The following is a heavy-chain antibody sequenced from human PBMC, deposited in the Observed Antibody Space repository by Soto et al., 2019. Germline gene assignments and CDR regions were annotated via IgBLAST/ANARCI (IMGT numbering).Heavy chain of an antibody. CDR2: ISSDGTNK. V-gene: IGHV3-30-3*01. CDR1: GLTFSTYA. J-gene: IGHJ4*02. Sequence: QVHLVESGGGVVQPGRSLRLSCAASGLTFSTYALRWVRQAPGKGLEWVARISSDGTNKYYADSVKGRFTISRDISKNTLSMQMYSLRPEDTARYYCVRVGPSRIGGYDSSGYVDYWGQGTLVTVSS. D-gene: IGHD5-12*01. CDR3: VRVGPSRIGGYDSSGYVDY.